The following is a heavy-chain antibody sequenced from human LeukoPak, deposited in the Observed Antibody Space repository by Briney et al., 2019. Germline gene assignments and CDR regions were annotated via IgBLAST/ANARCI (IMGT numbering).Heavy chain of an antibody. V-gene: IGHV3-49*04. J-gene: IGHJ6*03. Sequence: GGPLRLSCTASGFTFGDYAMSWVRQAPGKGLEWVGFIRSKAYGGTTEYAASVKGRLTISRDDSKSIAYLQMNSLKTEDTAVYYCTRPPNWSGYYRPHYYYYMDVWGKGTTVTVSS. D-gene: IGHD3-3*01. CDR1: GFTFGDYA. CDR3: TRPPNWSGYYRPHYYYYMDV. CDR2: IRSKAYGGTT.